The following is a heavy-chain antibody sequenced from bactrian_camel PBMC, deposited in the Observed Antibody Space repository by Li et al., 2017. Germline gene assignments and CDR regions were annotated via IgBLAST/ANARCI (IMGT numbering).Heavy chain of an antibody. J-gene: IGHJ6*01. CDR1: GFTFDDAD. CDR2: VVSDGTT. V-gene: IGHV3S9*01. CDR3: AIEGPQTLPTMWLQTSGCPPP. D-gene: IGHD4*01. Sequence: QVQLVESGGGSVQAGGSLRLTCTGTGFTFDDADVGWFRQVPGPECELVSVVVSDGTTYYAESVEGRFTISQDNAKNTVHLQMNDLIPADTAVYYCAIEGPQTLPTMWLQTSGCPPPWGQGTQVTV.